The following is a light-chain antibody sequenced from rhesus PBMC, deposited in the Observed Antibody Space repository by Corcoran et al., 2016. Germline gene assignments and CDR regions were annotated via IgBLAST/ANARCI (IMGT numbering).Light chain of an antibody. CDR2: KAS. J-gene: IGKJ2*01. Sequence: DIQMTQSPSSLSASVGDRVTITCRTSENVNNYLNWYQQKPGKAPKILIYKASTLQSGVPSRFIGSGTGTDYTFTISSLQSEDVATYYCQHNYGTPYSFGQGTKVEIK. V-gene: IGKV1-74*01. CDR3: QHNYGTPYS. CDR1: ENVNNY.